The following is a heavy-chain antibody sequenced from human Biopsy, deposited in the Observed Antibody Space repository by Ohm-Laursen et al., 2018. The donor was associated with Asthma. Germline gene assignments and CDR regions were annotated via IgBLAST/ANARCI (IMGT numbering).Heavy chain of an antibody. D-gene: IGHD6-6*01. CDR3: ARKIAARGGMGV. Sequence: SLRLSCAASGFTFSSYALSWVRQAPGKGLEWVSGISGDAQRIYYEDSVKGRFTISRDNSKNTLYLQMNSLRAEDTAVYYCARKIAARGGMGVWGQGTTVTVSS. CDR1: GFTFSSYA. J-gene: IGHJ6*02. CDR2: ISGDAQRI. V-gene: IGHV3-23*01.